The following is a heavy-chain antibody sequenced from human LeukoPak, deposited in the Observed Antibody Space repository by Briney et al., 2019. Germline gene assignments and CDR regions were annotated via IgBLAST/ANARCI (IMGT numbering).Heavy chain of an antibody. Sequence: GGSLRLSCAASGFTFSSYWMHWVRHAPGKGLVCVSRINSDGSSTSYADSVKGRFTISRDNAKNTLYLQMNSLRAEDTAVYYCARGLGATTSYGMDVWGQGTTVTVSS. CDR3: ARGLGATTSYGMDV. CDR2: INSDGSST. D-gene: IGHD1-26*01. J-gene: IGHJ6*02. V-gene: IGHV3-74*01. CDR1: GFTFSSYW.